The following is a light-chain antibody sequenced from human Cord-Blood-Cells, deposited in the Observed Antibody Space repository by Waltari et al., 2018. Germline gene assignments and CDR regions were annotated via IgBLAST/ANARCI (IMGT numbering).Light chain of an antibody. CDR2: AAS. CDR3: LQDYNYPWT. V-gene: IGKV1-6*01. CDR1: QGIRND. J-gene: IGKJ1*01. Sequence: AIQMTQSPSSLSASVGDSVTITCRASQGIRNDLGWYQQKPGKAPKLLIYAASSLQSGVPSRFSGSGSGTDFTLTISSLQPEDFATHYCLQDYNYPWTFGQGTKVEIK.